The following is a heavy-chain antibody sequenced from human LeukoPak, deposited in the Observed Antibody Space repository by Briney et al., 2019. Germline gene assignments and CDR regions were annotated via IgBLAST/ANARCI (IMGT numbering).Heavy chain of an antibody. CDR2: IDPSDSYT. CDR3: ARRSMYSSGWKNWFDP. Sequence: GESLRFSCKGSGYSFTSYWISGVRQLPGKGLGWMGRIDPSDSYTNYSPSFQGHVTISADKSISTAYLQWSSLKASDTAMYYCARRSMYSSGWKNWFDPWGQGTLVTVSS. J-gene: IGHJ5*02. D-gene: IGHD6-19*01. V-gene: IGHV5-10-1*01. CDR1: GYSFTSYW.